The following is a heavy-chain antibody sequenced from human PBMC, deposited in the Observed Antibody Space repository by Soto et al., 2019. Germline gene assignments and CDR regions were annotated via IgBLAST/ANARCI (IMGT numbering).Heavy chain of an antibody. V-gene: IGHV1-18*01. CDR1: GYRFTSYG. CDR3: ARDSYYYGRPHDAFDI. Sequence: ASVKVSCKASGYRFTSYGISWVRQAPGQGLEWMGWISAYNGNTNYAQKLQGRVTMTTDTSTSTAYMEVRSLRSDDTAVYYCARDSYYYGRPHDAFDIWGQGTMVTVSS. J-gene: IGHJ3*02. D-gene: IGHD3-22*01. CDR2: ISAYNGNT.